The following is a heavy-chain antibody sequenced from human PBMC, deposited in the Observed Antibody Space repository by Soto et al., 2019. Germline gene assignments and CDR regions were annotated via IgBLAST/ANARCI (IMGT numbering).Heavy chain of an antibody. CDR3: ARGVYDILTGYYPSSYFDY. J-gene: IGHJ4*02. Sequence: PGGSLRLSCAASGFTFSSYSMNWVRQAPGKGLEWVSSISSSSSYIYYADSVKGRFTISRDNAKNSLYLQMNSLRAEDTAVYYCARGVYDILTGYYPSSYFDYWGQGTLVTVS. CDR1: GFTFSSYS. CDR2: ISSSSSYI. V-gene: IGHV3-21*01. D-gene: IGHD3-9*01.